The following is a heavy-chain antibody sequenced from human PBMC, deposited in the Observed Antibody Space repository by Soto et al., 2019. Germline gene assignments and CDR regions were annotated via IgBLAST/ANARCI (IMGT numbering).Heavy chain of an antibody. CDR2: MSGTGGST. D-gene: IGHD6-19*01. V-gene: IGHV3-23*01. CDR3: AKAGFSSGWSPSYFDY. CDR1: GFTFSSYA. J-gene: IGHJ4*02. Sequence: EVQLLESGGGLVQPGRSLRLSCAASGFTFSSYAMNWVRQAPGKGLEWVSAMSGTGGSTYYADSVKGRFTISRDNSKNTLYLQVNSLSVEDTAVFYCAKAGFSSGWSPSYFDYWGQGTLVTVSS.